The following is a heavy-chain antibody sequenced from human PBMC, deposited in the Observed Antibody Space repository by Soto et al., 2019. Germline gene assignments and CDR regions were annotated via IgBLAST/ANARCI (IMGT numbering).Heavy chain of an antibody. CDR3: TTGSVEGV. CDR1: GFTFSKAW. Sequence: EVQLVESGVGLVQPGGSLRLSCAASGFTFSKAWMNWVRQAPGKGLEWVGRIKTNSEGGTTDYAAPVQGRFSLSRDDSRNTVSLQMNSLKTDDTAVYYCTTGSVEGVWGQGATVTVSS. D-gene: IGHD2-15*01. J-gene: IGHJ6*02. V-gene: IGHV3-15*07. CDR2: IKTNSEGGTT.